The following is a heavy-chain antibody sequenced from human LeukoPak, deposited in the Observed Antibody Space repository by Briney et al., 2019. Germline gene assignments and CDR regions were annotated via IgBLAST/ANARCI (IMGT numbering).Heavy chain of an antibody. V-gene: IGHV1-18*01. CDR1: GYTFTSYG. CDR3: ARVPGLRYFDWLLTEYFQH. CDR2: ISAYNGNT. D-gene: IGHD3-9*01. Sequence: VASVKVSCKASGYTFTSYGISWVRQAPGQGLEWMGWISAYNGNTNYAQKLQGRVTMTTDTSTSTAYMELRSLRSDDTAVYYCARVPGLRYFDWLLTEYFQHWGQGTLVTVSS. J-gene: IGHJ1*01.